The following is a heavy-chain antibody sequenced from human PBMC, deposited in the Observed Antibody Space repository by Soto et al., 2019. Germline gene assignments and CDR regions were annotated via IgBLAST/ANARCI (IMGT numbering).Heavy chain of an antibody. CDR1: GFTVSSHA. D-gene: IGHD2-15*01. J-gene: IGHJ3*02. CDR2: VTADGGT. CDR3: APHVSCSGGSCQYDAFAI. Sequence: EVQVLESGGGLVQPGGSLRLSCEGSGFTVSSHAMTWIRQAPGKGPEWVSTVTADGGTYYADSVKGRFAMSRDTSENPLYLQMNSLGYEDTAAYYCAPHVSCSGGSCQYDAFAIRGQGTMVTVSS. V-gene: IGHV3-23*01.